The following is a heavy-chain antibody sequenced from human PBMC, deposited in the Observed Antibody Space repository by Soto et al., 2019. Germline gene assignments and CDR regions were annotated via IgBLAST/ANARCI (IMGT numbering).Heavy chain of an antibody. J-gene: IGHJ2*01. CDR3: ARGGGTVTTFDWYFDL. V-gene: IGHV1-69*13. D-gene: IGHD4-17*01. CDR2: IIPIFGTA. CDR1: GGTFSSYA. Sequence: SVKVSCKASGGTFSSYAISWVRQAPGQGLEWMGGIIPIFGTANYAQKFQGRVTITADESTSTAYMELSSLRSEDTAVYYCARGGGTVTTFDWYFDLWGRGTLVTISS.